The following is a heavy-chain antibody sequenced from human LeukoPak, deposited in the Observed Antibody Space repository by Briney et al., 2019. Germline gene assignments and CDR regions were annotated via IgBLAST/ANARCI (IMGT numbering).Heavy chain of an antibody. V-gene: IGHV3-7*01. D-gene: IGHD1-1*01. CDR2: IKQDGSDK. Sequence: GGSLRLSCAASGFTFSHYWMSWVRQAPGKGLEWVANIKQDGSDKYYVDSVKGRFTISRDNAKNSLYLQMNSLSAEDTAMYYYTRDLTNWNDATFDIWGQGTMVTVSS. CDR1: GFTFSHYW. CDR3: TRDLTNWNDATFDI. J-gene: IGHJ3*02.